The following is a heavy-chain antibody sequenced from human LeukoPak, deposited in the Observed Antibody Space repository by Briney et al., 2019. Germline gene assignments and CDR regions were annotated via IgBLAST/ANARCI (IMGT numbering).Heavy chain of an antibody. V-gene: IGHV4-39*01. CDR1: GGSISSSSYY. D-gene: IGHD3-22*01. CDR3: ATVTYYYDSSGPKDDY. CDR2: IYYSGST. Sequence: SETLSLTCTVSGGSISSSSYYWGWIRQPPGKGLEWIGSIYYSGSTYYNPSLKSRVTISVDTSKNQFSLKLSSVTAADTAVYYCATVTYYYDSSGPKDDYWGQGTLVTVSS. J-gene: IGHJ4*02.